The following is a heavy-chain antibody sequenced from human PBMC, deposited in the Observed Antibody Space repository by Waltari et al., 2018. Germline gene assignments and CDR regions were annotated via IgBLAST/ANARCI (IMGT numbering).Heavy chain of an antibody. CDR2: IWYDGRYE. CDR1: GFDFRGYV. CDR3: ARDFASTYFFGY. J-gene: IGHJ4*02. Sequence: QVQLVESGGGVVQPGGSLRLSCAASGFDFRGYVMHWVRQAPGKGLEWVAVIWYDGRYEYYADSVKGRFTISRDNSKDTLYLQMNSLRAEDTAVYYCARDFASTYFFGYWGQGTLVTVSS. V-gene: IGHV3-33*01.